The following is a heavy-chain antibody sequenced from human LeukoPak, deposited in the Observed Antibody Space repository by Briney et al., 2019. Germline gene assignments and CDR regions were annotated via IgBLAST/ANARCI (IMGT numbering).Heavy chain of an antibody. V-gene: IGHV1-2*02. J-gene: IGHJ5*02. CDR1: GYTFTGYY. CDR3: ARIRETGTEFAP. D-gene: IGHD1-1*01. CDR2: INPSSGGT. Sequence: ASVKVSCKASGYTFTGYYMHWVRQAPGQGLEWMGWINPSSGGTNYAQKFQARVTMTRDTSINTAYMELSRLTSDDTAVYFCARIRETGTEFAPWGQGTLVTVSS.